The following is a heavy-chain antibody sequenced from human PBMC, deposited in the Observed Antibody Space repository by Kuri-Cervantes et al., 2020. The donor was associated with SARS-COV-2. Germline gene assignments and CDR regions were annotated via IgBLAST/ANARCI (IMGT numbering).Heavy chain of an antibody. CDR3: AKEGFFYGSGRHFDY. D-gene: IGHD3-10*01. V-gene: IGHV3-23*01. J-gene: IGHJ4*02. CDR1: GFTFSSYE. CDR2: ISGSGGST. Sequence: GESLKISCAASGFTFSSYEMSWVRQAPGKGLEWVSAISGSGGSTYYADSVKGRFTISRDNSKNTLYLQMNSLRAEDTAVYYCAKEGFFYGSGRHFDYWGQGTLVTVSS.